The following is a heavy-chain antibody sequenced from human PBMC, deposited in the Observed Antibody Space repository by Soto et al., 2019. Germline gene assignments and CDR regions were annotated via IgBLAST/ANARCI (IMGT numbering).Heavy chain of an antibody. Sequence: QVQLQESGPGLVKPSETLSLTCTVSGGSISSYYWSWIRQPPGKGLEWIGYIYYSGSTNYNPSLKSRVTISVDTSKNQFSLKLSSVTAADTAVYYCARQVRPQLVPSYYFDYWGQGTLVTVSS. CDR3: ARQVRPQLVPSYYFDY. CDR2: IYYSGST. J-gene: IGHJ4*02. V-gene: IGHV4-59*08. CDR1: GGSISSYY. D-gene: IGHD6-13*01.